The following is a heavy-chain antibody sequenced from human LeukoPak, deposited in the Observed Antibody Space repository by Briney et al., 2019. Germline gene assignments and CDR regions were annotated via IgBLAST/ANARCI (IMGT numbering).Heavy chain of an antibody. CDR3: ARVRYFDSSGYYYYFDY. J-gene: IGHJ4*02. V-gene: IGHV7-4-1*02. Sequence: GASVKVSCKASGYTLTSYAMNWVRQAPGQGLECMGWINTNTGNPTYAQGFTVRFVFSLDTSVSTAYLQISSLKAEDTAVYYCARVRYFDSSGYYYYFDYWGQGTLVTVSS. CDR2: INTNTGNP. CDR1: GYTLTSYA. D-gene: IGHD3-22*01.